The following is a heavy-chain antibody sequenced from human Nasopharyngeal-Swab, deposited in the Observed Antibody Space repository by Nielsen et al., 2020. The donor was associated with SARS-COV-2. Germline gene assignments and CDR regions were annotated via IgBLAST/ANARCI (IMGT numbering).Heavy chain of an antibody. CDR1: GYSFTAYW. D-gene: IGHD2-15*01. CDR2: IYPGDSDT. Sequence: GESLKISCKGSGYSFTAYWIGWVRQMPGKGLEWMGIIYPGDSDTRYSPSFQGQVTISADKSISTAYLQWSSLKASDTAIYYCARHLFPRGDYYGMDVWGQGTTVTVPS. V-gene: IGHV5-51*01. CDR3: ARHLFPRGDYYGMDV. J-gene: IGHJ6*02.